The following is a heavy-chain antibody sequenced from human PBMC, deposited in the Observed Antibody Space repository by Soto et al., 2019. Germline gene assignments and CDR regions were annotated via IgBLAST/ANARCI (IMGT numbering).Heavy chain of an antibody. CDR2: INPNGGST. CDR1: GYTFTAYY. D-gene: IGHD1-7*01. V-gene: IGHV1-46*01. Sequence: SSVNLSCKASGYTFTAYYRHWVRQAPGQGPEWMGVINPNGGSTTYAREFQGRVTMTRDTSTYTVYMDLSSLRSEDTAIYYCARETIAGLELPYYTGLDVWGEGTTVTGSS. CDR3: ARETIAGLELPYYTGLDV. J-gene: IGHJ6*04.